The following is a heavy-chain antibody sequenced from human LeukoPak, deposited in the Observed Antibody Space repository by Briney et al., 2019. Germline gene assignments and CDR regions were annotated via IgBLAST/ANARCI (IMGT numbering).Heavy chain of an antibody. CDR1: GFTFNSYW. V-gene: IGHV3-74*01. Sequence: GGSLRLSCAASGFTFNSYWMHWVRQAPGKGLVWVSRINSDGSSTSYADSVKGRFTISRDNAKNTLYLQMNSLRAEDTAVYYCARAFCSSTSCYRNWFDPWGQGTLVTVSS. J-gene: IGHJ5*02. D-gene: IGHD2-2*01. CDR3: ARAFCSSTSCYRNWFDP. CDR2: INSDGSST.